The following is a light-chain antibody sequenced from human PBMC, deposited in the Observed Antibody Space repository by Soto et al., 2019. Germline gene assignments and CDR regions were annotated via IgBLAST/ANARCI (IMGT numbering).Light chain of an antibody. CDR2: EVS. V-gene: IGLV2-23*02. CDR3: CSYAGSSTWV. Sequence: QSVLTQPASVSGSPGQSITISCTGTSSDVGSYNLVSWYQQHTGKAPKLMIYEVSKRPSGVSNRFSGSKSGNTASLTISGLQAEDEADYYCCSYAGSSTWVFGGVTKLTVL. CDR1: SSDVGSYNL. J-gene: IGLJ2*01.